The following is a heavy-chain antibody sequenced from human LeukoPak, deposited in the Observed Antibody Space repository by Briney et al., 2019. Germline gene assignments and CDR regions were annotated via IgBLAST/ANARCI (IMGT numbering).Heavy chain of an antibody. CDR1: GFTVSGNY. CDR2: IYSGGIT. D-gene: IGHD5-24*01. Sequence: GGSLRFSCAASGFTVSGNYMSWVRRAPGKGLEWVSVIYSGGITFYSDSVKGRFTISRDNSMNTLSLQMNSLRAEDTAVYYCAGSTNGYNLLHHWGQGTLVTVSS. J-gene: IGHJ1*01. CDR3: AGSTNGYNLLHH. V-gene: IGHV3-53*01.